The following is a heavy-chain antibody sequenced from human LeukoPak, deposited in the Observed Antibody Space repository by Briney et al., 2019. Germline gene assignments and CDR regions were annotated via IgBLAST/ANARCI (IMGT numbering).Heavy chain of an antibody. V-gene: IGHV3-23*01. CDR3: AKRLYYGSGPLDI. CDR1: GFSFSNYD. J-gene: IGHJ3*02. Sequence: SGGSLRLSCAASGFSFSNYDMTWVRQAPGKGLDWVSTLSDSGGSTYYADSVKGRFTISRDNSKNTLYLQMSSLRAEDTAIYFCAKRLYYGSGPLDIWGQGTMVTVSS. CDR2: LSDSGGST. D-gene: IGHD3-10*01.